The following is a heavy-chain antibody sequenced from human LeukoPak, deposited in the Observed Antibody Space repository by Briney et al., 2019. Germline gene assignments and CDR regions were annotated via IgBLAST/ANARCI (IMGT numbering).Heavy chain of an antibody. CDR2: MNPNSGNT. V-gene: IGHV1-8*01. D-gene: IGHD6-13*01. CDR1: GYTFTSYD. Sequence: GASVKVFYKASGYTFTSYDINWVRQATGQGLECMGWMNPNSGNTGYAQKLQGRVTMTRNTSISTAYMELSSLRSEDTAVYYCARGRVGIAAAGTRRRYYYYMDVWGKGTTVTVSS. CDR3: ARGRVGIAAAGTRRRYYYYMDV. J-gene: IGHJ6*03.